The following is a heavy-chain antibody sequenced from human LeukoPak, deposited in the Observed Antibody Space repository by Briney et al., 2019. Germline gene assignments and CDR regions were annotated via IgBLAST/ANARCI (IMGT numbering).Heavy chain of an antibody. V-gene: IGHV4-39*01. CDR1: AGSVSSTSYC. J-gene: IGHJ1*01. CDR2: IHFSGSN. Sequence: SHSLSLTWTVSAGSVSSTSYCCGRVRQPPGKGLEWTVSIHFSGSNYYKLSLKSRVTVSVNTSMNQFCLKLTSVTTADTAVYYCARQFWTSTNCDRGFLRYWGQGTLVAVST. CDR3: ARQFWTSTNCDRGFLRY. D-gene: IGHD2-2*01.